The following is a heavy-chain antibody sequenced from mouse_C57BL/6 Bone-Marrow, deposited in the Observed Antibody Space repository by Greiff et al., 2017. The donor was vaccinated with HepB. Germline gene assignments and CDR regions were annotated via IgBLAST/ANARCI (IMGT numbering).Heavy chain of an antibody. Sequence: QVQLKESGPGLVKPSQSLFLTCSITGFPITSGYYWIWIRQSPGKPLEWMGYITHSGETFYNPSLQSPISITRETSKNQFFLQLNSVTTEDTAMYYCAGDTYYYGSSSWFAYWGQGTLVTVSA. CDR1: GFPITSGYY. V-gene: IGHV12-3*01. CDR2: ITHSGET. D-gene: IGHD1-1*01. J-gene: IGHJ3*01. CDR3: AGDTYYYGSSSWFAY.